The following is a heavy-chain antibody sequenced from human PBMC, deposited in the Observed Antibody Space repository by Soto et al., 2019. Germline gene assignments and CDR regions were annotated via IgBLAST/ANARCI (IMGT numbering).Heavy chain of an antibody. V-gene: IGHV3-21*01. D-gene: IGHD2-15*01. CDR3: AVIGVVAATHWFDP. CDR1: RFTFSSYS. Sequence: EVQLVESGGGLVKPGGSLRLSCAASRFTFSSYSMNWVRQAPGKGLEWVSSISSSSTYIYYADSVKGRFTISRDNAKNSLYLQMNSLRAEDTALYYCAVIGVVAATHWFDPWGQGTLVTVSS. J-gene: IGHJ5*02. CDR2: ISSSSTYI.